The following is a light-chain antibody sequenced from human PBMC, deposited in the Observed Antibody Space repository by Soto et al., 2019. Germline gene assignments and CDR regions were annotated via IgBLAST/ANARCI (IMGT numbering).Light chain of an antibody. CDR2: EVN. V-gene: IGLV2-23*01. CDR1: SSDVGNYNF. CDR3: CSYAKSGALL. Sequence: QSVLTQPASVSGSPGQSITISCTGTSSDVGNYNFVSWYLQHPGKAPKLMIFEVNKRSSGVPNRFSGSKSGNSASLTITGLQAEDEADYYCCSYAKSGALLFGGGTKLTVL. J-gene: IGLJ2*01.